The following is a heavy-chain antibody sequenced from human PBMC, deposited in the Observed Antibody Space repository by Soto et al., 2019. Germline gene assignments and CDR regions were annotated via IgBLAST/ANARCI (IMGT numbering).Heavy chain of an antibody. J-gene: IGHJ4*02. D-gene: IGHD4-17*01. CDR1: GGSISSGDYY. Sequence: PSETLSLTCTVSGGSISSGDYYWSWIRQPPGKGLEWIGYIYYSGSTYYNPSLKSRVTISVDTSKNQFSLKLSSVTAADTAVYYCAREGDYGTFDYWGQGTLVTVSS. CDR2: IYYSGST. V-gene: IGHV4-30-4*01. CDR3: AREGDYGTFDY.